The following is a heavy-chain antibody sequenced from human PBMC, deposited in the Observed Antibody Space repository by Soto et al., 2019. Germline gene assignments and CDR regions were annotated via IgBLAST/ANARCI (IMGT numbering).Heavy chain of an antibody. CDR3: AKDSKFGGVFYGMDV. V-gene: IGHV3-23*01. Sequence: PGGSLRLSCAVSGFTFSSYAMRWVRQAPGKGLEWVSGISGSGGSTSYSDSVKGRFTISRDNSKNTLYLQMNSLRGEDTALYYCAKDSKFGGVFYGMDVWGQGTRVTVSS. D-gene: IGHD3-16*01. CDR1: GFTFSSYA. J-gene: IGHJ6*02. CDR2: ISGSGGST.